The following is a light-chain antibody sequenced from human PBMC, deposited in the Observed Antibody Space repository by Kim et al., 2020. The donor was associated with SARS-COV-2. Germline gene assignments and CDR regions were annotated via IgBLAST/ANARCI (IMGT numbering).Light chain of an antibody. J-gene: IGKJ5*01. V-gene: IGKV2-30*01. CDR3: MQGIHPIT. CDR1: QSLVYSDGNTY. Sequence: DVVMTQSPLSLPVTLGQPASISCRSSQSLVYSDGNTYLNWFQQRPGQSPRRLIYKVSNRDSGVPDRFSGSGSGTDFTLKINRVEAGDVGVYYCMQGIHPITFGQGTRLEIK. CDR2: KVS.